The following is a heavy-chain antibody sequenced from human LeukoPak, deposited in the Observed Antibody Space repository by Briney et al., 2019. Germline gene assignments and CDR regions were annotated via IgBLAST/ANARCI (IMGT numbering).Heavy chain of an antibody. CDR2: ISSTSGST. D-gene: IGHD4-17*01. V-gene: IGHV3-23*01. CDR3: ATLDYGDNY. Sequence: GGSLRLSCVASGFTFSSYAMSWVRQAPGKGLEWVSAISSTSGSTYDADSVKGRFTISRDNAKNSLYLQMNSLRAEDTAVYYCATLDYGDNYWGQGTLVTVSS. J-gene: IGHJ4*02. CDR1: GFTFSSYA.